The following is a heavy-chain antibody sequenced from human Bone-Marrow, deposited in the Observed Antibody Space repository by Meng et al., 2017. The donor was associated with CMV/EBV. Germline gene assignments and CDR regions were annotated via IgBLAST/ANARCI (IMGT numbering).Heavy chain of an antibody. CDR1: GYTLTELS. J-gene: IGHJ3*02. Sequence: ASVKVSCKVSGYTLTELSMHWVRQAPGKGLEWMGGFDPEDGETIYAQKFQGRVTMTEDTSTDTAYMELSSLRSEDTAVYYCATARLPTIFGVVYDDFDIWGQGTMVTVSS. CDR3: ATARLPTIFGVVYDDFDI. D-gene: IGHD3-3*01. CDR2: FDPEDGET. V-gene: IGHV1-24*01.